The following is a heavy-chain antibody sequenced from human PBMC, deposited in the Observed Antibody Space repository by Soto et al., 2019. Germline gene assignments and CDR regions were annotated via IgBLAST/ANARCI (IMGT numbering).Heavy chain of an antibody. J-gene: IGHJ4*02. CDR2: ISGSGGST. CDR1: GFTFSSYA. Sequence: LSCAASGFTFSSYAMSWVRQAPGKGLEWVSAISGSGGSTYYADSVKGRFTISRDNSKNTLYLQMNSLRAEDTAVYYCAKGRPDIVVVVAAARDWGQGTLVTVS. D-gene: IGHD2-15*01. CDR3: AKGRPDIVVVVAAARD. V-gene: IGHV3-23*01.